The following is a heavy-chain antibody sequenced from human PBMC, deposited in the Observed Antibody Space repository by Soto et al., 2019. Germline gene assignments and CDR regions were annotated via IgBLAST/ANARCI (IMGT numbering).Heavy chain of an antibody. V-gene: IGHV3-74*01. CDR2: ISGDGTST. CDR3: AREGYYYDSSIHSSIYYFDY. D-gene: IGHD3-22*01. Sequence: GGSLRLSCVASGFTFNTYWMRWVRQAPGKGLVWVSRISGDGTSTAYADSVKGRFTISRDKAKNTLYLQMNGLRAEDTALYYCAREGYYYDSSIHSSIYYFDYWGQGTLVTVSS. J-gene: IGHJ4*01. CDR1: GFTFNTYW.